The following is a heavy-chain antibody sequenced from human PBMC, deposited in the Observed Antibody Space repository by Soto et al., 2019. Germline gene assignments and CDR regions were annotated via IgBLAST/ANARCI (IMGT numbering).Heavy chain of an antibody. V-gene: IGHV3-23*01. CDR1: GFTFSSYA. CDR2: ISGSGGST. J-gene: IGHJ4*02. D-gene: IGHD3-22*01. Sequence: GGSLRLSCAASGFTFSSYATSWVRQAPGKGLEWVSAISGSGGSTYYADSVKGRFSISRDNSKNTLYLQMNSLRAEDTAVYYCAKRAAPYYCDSSGYHLDYGGQGTLVTVSS. CDR3: AKRAAPYYCDSSGYHLDY.